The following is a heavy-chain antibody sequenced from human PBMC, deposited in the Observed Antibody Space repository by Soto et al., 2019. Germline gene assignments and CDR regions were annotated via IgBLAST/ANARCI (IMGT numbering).Heavy chain of an antibody. CDR2: IYSGGST. CDR1: GFTVSSNY. Sequence: PGGSLRLSCAASGFTVSSNYMSWVRQAPGKGLEWVSVIYSGGSTYYADSVKGRFTISRDNSKNTLYLQMNSLRAEDTAVYYCARVREDIVLVPAATSYYYYGIDVWAQGTTVTVSS. CDR3: ARVREDIVLVPAATSYYYYGIDV. D-gene: IGHD2-2*01. V-gene: IGHV3-53*01. J-gene: IGHJ6*02.